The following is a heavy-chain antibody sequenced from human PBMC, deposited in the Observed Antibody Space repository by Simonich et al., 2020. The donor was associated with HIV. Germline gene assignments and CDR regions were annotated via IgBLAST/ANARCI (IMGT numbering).Heavy chain of an antibody. V-gene: IGHV4-34*01. D-gene: IGHD6-13*01. CDR3: ARLTAGGLGEYFQH. CDR2: NNHSRST. Sequence: QVQLQQWGAGLLKPSETLSLTCAVYGGSFSGYYWSWIRQPPGKGLEWIGENNHSRSTNHTPSLKSRVTISVDTSKNQFSLKLSSVTAADTAVYYCARLTAGGLGEYFQHWGQGTLVTVSS. J-gene: IGHJ1*01. CDR1: GGSFSGYY.